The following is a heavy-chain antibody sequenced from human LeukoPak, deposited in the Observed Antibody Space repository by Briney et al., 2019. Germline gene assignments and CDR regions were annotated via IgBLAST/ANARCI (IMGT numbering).Heavy chain of an antibody. CDR2: ISYDGSNK. CDR3: AKDIVYYYDSSEGY. Sequence: PGGSLRLSCAASGFTFSSYGMHWVRQAPGKGLEWVAVISYDGSNKYYADSVKGRFTISRDNSKNTLYLQMNSLRAEDTAVYYCAKDIVYYYDSSEGYWGQGTLVTVSS. CDR1: GFTFSSYG. D-gene: IGHD3-22*01. V-gene: IGHV3-30*18. J-gene: IGHJ4*02.